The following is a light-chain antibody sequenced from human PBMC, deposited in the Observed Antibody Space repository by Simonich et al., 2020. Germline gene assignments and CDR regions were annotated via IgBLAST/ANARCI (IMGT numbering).Light chain of an antibody. J-gene: IGKJ4*01. Sequence: AIQLTQSPSSLSASVGDRVTLTCRASQGISSSLAWYQQKPVTAPKLLIYDASSLESGVPSRFSGSGSGTDFTLTISSLQPEDFATYYCQQFNSYPLTFGGGTKVEIK. CDR1: QGISSS. CDR3: QQFNSYPLT. CDR2: DAS. V-gene: IGKV1-13*02.